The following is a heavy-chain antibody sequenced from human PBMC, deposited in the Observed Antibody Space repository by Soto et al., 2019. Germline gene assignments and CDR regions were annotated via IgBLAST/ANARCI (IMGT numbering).Heavy chain of an antibody. CDR1: GFTVSSNY. CDR3: ARDQGSSSSPLDDAFDI. Sequence: GGSLRLSCAASGFTVSSNYMSWVRQAPGKGLEWVSVIYSGGSTYYADSVKGRFTISRDNSKNTLYLQMNSLRAEDTAVYYCARDQGSSSSPLDDAFDIWGQGTMVTVSS. CDR2: IYSGGST. V-gene: IGHV3-66*01. J-gene: IGHJ3*02. D-gene: IGHD6-6*01.